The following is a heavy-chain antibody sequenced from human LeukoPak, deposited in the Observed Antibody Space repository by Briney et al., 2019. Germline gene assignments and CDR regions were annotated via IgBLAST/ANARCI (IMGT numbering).Heavy chain of an antibody. Sequence: ASVKVSCKASGGTFSSYTISWGRQAPGQGLEWMGRIIPILGIANYAQKFQGRVTITADKSTSTAYMELSSLRSEDTAVYYCARLAGTGYFDYWGQGTLVTVSS. J-gene: IGHJ4*02. CDR2: IIPILGIA. CDR1: GGTFSSYT. D-gene: IGHD6-19*01. CDR3: ARLAGTGYFDY. V-gene: IGHV1-69*02.